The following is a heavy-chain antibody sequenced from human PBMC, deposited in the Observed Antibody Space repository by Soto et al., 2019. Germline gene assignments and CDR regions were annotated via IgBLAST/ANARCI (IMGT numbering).Heavy chain of an antibody. CDR2: IYSGGST. D-gene: IGHD6-6*01. CDR3: ARDLSSSSYYYYYMDV. Sequence: GGSLRLSCAASGFTVSSNYMSWVRQAPGKGLEWVSVIYSGGSTYYADSVKGRFTISRDNSKNTLYLQMNSLRAEDTAVYYCARDLSSSSYYYYYMDVWGKGTTVTVSS. V-gene: IGHV3-66*01. J-gene: IGHJ6*03. CDR1: GFTVSSNY.